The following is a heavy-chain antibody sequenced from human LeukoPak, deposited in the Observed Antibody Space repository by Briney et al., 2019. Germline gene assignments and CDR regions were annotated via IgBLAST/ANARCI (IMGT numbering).Heavy chain of an antibody. CDR3: AREISGRFDP. V-gene: IGHV4-59*01. Sequence: SETLSLTCTVSGDSLSSYYWSWIRQPPGKGLEWIGYIYYSGSTNYNPSLKSRVTTSVDTSKNQFSLRLSSVPAADTAVYYCAREISGRFDPWGQGALVTVSS. CDR2: IYYSGST. J-gene: IGHJ5*02. CDR1: GDSLSSYY. D-gene: IGHD2-15*01.